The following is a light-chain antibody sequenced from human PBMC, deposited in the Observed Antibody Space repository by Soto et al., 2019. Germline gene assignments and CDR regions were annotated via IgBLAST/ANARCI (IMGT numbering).Light chain of an antibody. CDR2: DAS. V-gene: IGKV1-33*01. Sequence: DIQMTQSPSSLSASVGDRVTITCQASQDITNYLNWCQQKPGKAPNLLIYDASNLTTGVPSRFSGSSSATDFTITSSSLQPEDIASYKYHTLPPLTFGGGTKVEIE. J-gene: IGKJ4*01. CDR1: QDITNY. CDR3: HTLPPLT.